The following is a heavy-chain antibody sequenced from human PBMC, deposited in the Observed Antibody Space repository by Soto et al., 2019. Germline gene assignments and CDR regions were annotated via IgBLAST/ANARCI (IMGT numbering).Heavy chain of an antibody. V-gene: IGHV5-51*01. CDR2: IFPGDTDT. J-gene: IGHJ6*03. Sequence: GESLKISCKGSGYSLTRYWVAWARQRPGQGLEWMGIIFPGDTDTRYSPSFEGQVTISADKSVNTAYLQWTTLKASDTAMYFCARGGYMDVWGKGTTVTVSS. CDR3: ARGGYMDV. CDR1: GYSLTRYW.